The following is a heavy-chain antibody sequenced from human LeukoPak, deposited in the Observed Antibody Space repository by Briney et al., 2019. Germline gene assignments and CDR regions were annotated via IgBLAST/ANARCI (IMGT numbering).Heavy chain of an antibody. D-gene: IGHD6-6*01. V-gene: IGHV1-2*06. J-gene: IGHJ4*02. CDR2: INPNSGGT. CDR3: ARDMAYSSSSY. Sequence: GASVKVSCKASGYTFTSYGISWVRQAPGQGLEWMGRINPNSGGTNYAQKFQGRVTMTRDTSISTAYMELSRLRSDDTAVYYCARDMAYSSSSYWGQGTLVTVSS. CDR1: GYTFTSYG.